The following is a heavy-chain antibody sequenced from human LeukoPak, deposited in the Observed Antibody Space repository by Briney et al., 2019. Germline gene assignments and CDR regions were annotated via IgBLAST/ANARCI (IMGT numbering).Heavy chain of an antibody. Sequence: GGSLRLSCAASGFIFNSYWMHWVRQAPGKGLVWVSRMNTDGSLTNYADSVKGRFTISRDNAKNTLYLQMNSLRAEDTAVYYCARVGSAWPYWYFDLWGRGTLVTVSS. V-gene: IGHV3-74*01. CDR2: MNTDGSLT. J-gene: IGHJ2*01. CDR1: GFIFNSYW. D-gene: IGHD6-19*01. CDR3: ARVGSAWPYWYFDL.